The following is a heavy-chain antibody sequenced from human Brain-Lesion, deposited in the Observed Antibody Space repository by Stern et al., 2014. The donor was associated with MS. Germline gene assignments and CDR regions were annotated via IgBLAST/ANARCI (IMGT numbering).Heavy chain of an antibody. D-gene: IGHD2-15*01. J-gene: IGHJ5*02. Sequence: QVQLQESGPGLVKPSETLSLTCTVAGGSVSSTSYAWAWIRQPPGKGLEWIGTIYYSGNTYYSPSLKSRLTISLDKSKNQFSLQLRFVTAADTAVYYCAGEEDIRYCSGGSCTGNWFDPWGQGTLVTVSS. CDR2: IYYSGNT. CDR1: GGSVSSTSYA. CDR3: AGEEDIRYCSGGSCTGNWFDP. V-gene: IGHV4-39*01.